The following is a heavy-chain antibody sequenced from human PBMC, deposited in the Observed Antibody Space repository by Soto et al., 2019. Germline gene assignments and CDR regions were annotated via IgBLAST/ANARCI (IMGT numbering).Heavy chain of an antibody. CDR1: GYTFTGYY. D-gene: IGHD2-15*01. V-gene: IGHV1-2*04. J-gene: IGHJ4*02. Sequence: GASVKVSCKASGYTFTGYYMRWVRQAPGQGLEWMGWINPNSGGTNYAQKFQGWVTVTRDTSISTAYMELSRLRSDDTAVYYCAREGRAIVVVGTATPVAATGFDYWGQGTLVTVSS. CDR2: INPNSGGT. CDR3: AREGRAIVVVGTATPVAATGFDY.